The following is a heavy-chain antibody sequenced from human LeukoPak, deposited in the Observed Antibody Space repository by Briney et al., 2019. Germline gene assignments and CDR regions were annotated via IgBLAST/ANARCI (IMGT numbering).Heavy chain of an antibody. CDR3: ARGHDSSGYYASYRPFGY. Sequence: PSETLSLTCTVSGGSISSHYWSWIRQPPGKGLEWIGYIYYSGSTNYNPSLKSRVTISVDTSKNQFSLKLSSVIAADTAVYYCARGHDSSGYYASYRPFGYWGQGTLVTVSS. J-gene: IGHJ4*02. V-gene: IGHV4-59*11. CDR2: IYYSGST. D-gene: IGHD3-22*01. CDR1: GGSISSHY.